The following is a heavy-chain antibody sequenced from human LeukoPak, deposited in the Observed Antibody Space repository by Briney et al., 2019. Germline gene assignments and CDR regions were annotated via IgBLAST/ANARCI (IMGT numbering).Heavy chain of an antibody. CDR2: ITPIFGTA. J-gene: IGHJ2*01. Sequence: GASVKVSCKASGGTFRSYAISWVRQAPGQGLEWMGGITPIFGTANYAQKFQGRVTITADESTSTAYMELSSLRSEDTAVYDCARVRWLRFDNWYFDLWGRGTLVTVSS. D-gene: IGHD5-12*01. CDR1: GGTFRSYA. CDR3: ARVRWLRFDNWYFDL. V-gene: IGHV1-69*13.